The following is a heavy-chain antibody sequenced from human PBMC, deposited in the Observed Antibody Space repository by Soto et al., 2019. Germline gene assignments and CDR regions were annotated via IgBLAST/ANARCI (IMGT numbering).Heavy chain of an antibody. CDR3: ARRWGTSFDF. CDR1: GGSIGSRGYY. D-gene: IGHD7-27*01. J-gene: IGHJ4*02. Sequence: SETLSLTCTVSGGSIGSRGYYWGWIRQPPGKGLEWIGYIYYSGSTNYNPSLKSRVTISVDTSKNQFSLKVSSVTAADTAVYYCARRWGTSFDFWGQGTLVTVSS. CDR2: IYYSGST. V-gene: IGHV4-61*05.